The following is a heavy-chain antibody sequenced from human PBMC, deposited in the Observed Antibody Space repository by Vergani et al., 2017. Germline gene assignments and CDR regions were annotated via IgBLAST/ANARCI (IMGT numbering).Heavy chain of an antibody. CDR1: GFRFSNYW. J-gene: IGHJ6*03. D-gene: IGHD2-2*01. CDR3: ARAGYCSSTSCQKYYYMDV. V-gene: IGHV3-7*01. CDR2: IKGDGSAK. Sequence: EVDLVESGGGLAQPGGSLRLSCAASGFRFSNYWMHWLRQAPGKGLEWVAAIKGDGSAKQYVESVKGRFTISRDNAKSSLYLQMNSLRVADTAVYYCARAGYCSSTSCQKYYYMDVWGKGTTVTVSS.